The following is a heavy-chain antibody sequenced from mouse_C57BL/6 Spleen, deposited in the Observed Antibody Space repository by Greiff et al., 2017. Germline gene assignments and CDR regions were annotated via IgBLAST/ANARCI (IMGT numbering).Heavy chain of an antibody. CDR1: GYTFTSYW. D-gene: IGHD3-3*01. J-gene: IGHJ2*01. CDR3: ARSGL. Sequence: LVEPGAELVKPGASVKLSCKASGYTFTSYWMQWVKQRPGQGLEWIGEIDPSDSYTNYNQKFKGKATLTVDTSSSTAYMQLSSLTSEDSAVYYCARSGLWGQGTTLTVSS. CDR2: IDPSDSYT. V-gene: IGHV1-50*01.